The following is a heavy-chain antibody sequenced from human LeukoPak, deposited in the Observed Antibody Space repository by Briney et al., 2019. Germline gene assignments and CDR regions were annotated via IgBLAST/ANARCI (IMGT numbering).Heavy chain of an antibody. D-gene: IGHD7-27*01. J-gene: IGHJ4*02. V-gene: IGHV4-59*05. CDR1: GGSISSYY. Sequence: SETLSLTCTVSGGSISSYYWSWIRQPPGKGLEWIGSIYYSGSTYYNPSLKSRVTISVDTSKNQFSLKLSSVTAADTAVYYCARELGGYFDYWGQGTLVTVSS. CDR3: ARELGGYFDY. CDR2: IYYSGST.